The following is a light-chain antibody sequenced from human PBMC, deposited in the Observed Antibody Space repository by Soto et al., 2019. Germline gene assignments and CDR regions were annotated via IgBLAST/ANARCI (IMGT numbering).Light chain of an antibody. J-gene: IGLJ1*01. V-gene: IGLV2-14*01. CDR1: SSDVGGYNY. Sequence: QSVLTQPASVYGSPGQSIPISCTGTSSDVGGYNYVSWYQQHPGKAPKLMIYEVSNRPSGVSNRFSGSKSGNTASLTISGLQAEDEADYYCSSYTSSSIDYVFGTRTKLTVL. CDR2: EVS. CDR3: SSYTSSSIDYV.